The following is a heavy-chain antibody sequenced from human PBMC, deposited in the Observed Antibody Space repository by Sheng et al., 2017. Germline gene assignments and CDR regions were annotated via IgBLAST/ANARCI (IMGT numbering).Heavy chain of an antibody. V-gene: IGHV4-39*07. D-gene: IGHD3-22*01. CDR1: GGSISSSSYY. Sequence: QLQLQESGPGLVKPSETLSLTCTVSGGSISSSSYYWGWIRQPPGKGLEWIGSIYYSGSTYYNPSLKSRVTISVDTSKNQFSLKLSSVTAADTAVYYCAREHRYYYDSSGYFDYWGQGTLVTVSS. CDR3: AREHRYYYDSSGYFDY. J-gene: IGHJ4*02. CDR2: IYYSGST.